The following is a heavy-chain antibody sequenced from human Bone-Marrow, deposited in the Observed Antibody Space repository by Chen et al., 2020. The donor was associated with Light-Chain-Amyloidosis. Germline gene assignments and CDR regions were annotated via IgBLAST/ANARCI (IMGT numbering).Heavy chain of an antibody. CDR1: GYIFTGYY. CDR3: ARDKVSTIGNFDY. Sequence: QVQLVQSGAEVKRTGASVKVSCKASGYIFTGYYIHWVRQAPGQGLEWMGWINLNSGATMYSQKSQGRVTMTRDTTISTAYMELSRLRSDDTAGYYCARDKVSTIGNFDYWGQGTLVTVSS. CDR2: INLNSGAT. D-gene: IGHD1-1*01. V-gene: IGHV1-2*02. J-gene: IGHJ4*02.